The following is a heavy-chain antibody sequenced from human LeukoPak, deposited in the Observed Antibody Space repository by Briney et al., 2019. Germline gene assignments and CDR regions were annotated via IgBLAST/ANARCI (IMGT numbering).Heavy chain of an antibody. V-gene: IGHV4-4*08. CDR2: VHHSGTT. CDR3: ARWVDLTVY. J-gene: IGHJ4*02. CDR1: GASITSDY. D-gene: IGHD3-9*01. Sequence: KASETLSLTCSVAGASITSDYWSWIRQPPGKGLEWIGYVHHSGTTKYNPSLNSRVTISMDTSKNQFSLRLSSVTAADTAVYYCARWVDLTVYWGQGTLVTVSS.